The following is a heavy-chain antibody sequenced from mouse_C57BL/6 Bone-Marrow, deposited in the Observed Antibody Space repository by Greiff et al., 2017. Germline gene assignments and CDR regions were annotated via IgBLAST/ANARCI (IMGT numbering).Heavy chain of an antibody. Sequence: VQLQQSGTVLARPGASVKMSCKTSGYTFTSYCMHWGKQRPGQGLAWIGAIYPGNSDTSYNQKFKGKAKLTAVTSASTAYMELSSLTNEDSAVYYCTKDGYDEWYFDVWGTATTVTVSS. CDR1: GYTFTSYC. J-gene: IGHJ1*03. V-gene: IGHV1-5*01. CDR2: IYPGNSDT. D-gene: IGHD2-2*01. CDR3: TKDGYDEWYFDV.